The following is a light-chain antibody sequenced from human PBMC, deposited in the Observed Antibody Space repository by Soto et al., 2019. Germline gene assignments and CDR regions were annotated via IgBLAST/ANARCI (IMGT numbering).Light chain of an antibody. V-gene: IGKV3-20*01. CDR3: QQYGNSRT. CDR2: GAS. J-gene: IGKJ2*02. CDR1: QSVSSSY. Sequence: EIVLTQSPGTLSLSPGERATLSCRASQSVSSSYLAWYQQKPGQAPRLLIYGASSRATGIPDRFSGSGSGTDFTLTISRLETEYFAVYYCQQYGNSRTFGQGTKLEIK.